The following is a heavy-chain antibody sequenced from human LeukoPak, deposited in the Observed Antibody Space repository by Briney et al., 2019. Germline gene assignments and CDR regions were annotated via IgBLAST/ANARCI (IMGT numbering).Heavy chain of an antibody. J-gene: IGHJ4*02. CDR3: AKDLDGTAAGNPYLDY. CDR1: GFTFSNFA. D-gene: IGHD6-13*01. V-gene: IGHV3-23*01. Sequence: GGSLRLSCAASGFTFSNFAMSWVRQAPGKGLEWVSAISGGGATTYYVDSVKGRFTISRDNSKNTLYLQMKSLRAEDTALYYCAKDLDGTAAGNPYLDYWGQGTLVTVSS. CDR2: ISGGGATT.